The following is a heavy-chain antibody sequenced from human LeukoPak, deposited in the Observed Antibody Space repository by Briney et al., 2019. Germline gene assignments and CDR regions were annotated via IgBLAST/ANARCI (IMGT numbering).Heavy chain of an antibody. V-gene: IGHV3-64D*09. Sequence: GGSLRLSCPCTGFTLSACARHYVRLAPGKGLEYVSAISGNGGSTYCADSVKDRFTISRDNSNNTLYLQMNSLRPEDTAVYYCAKDDFIGDTATAAYGMDVWGQGTTVTVSS. CDR2: ISGNGGST. CDR3: AKDDFIGDTATAAYGMDV. CDR1: GFTLSACA. J-gene: IGHJ6*02. D-gene: IGHD3/OR15-3a*01.